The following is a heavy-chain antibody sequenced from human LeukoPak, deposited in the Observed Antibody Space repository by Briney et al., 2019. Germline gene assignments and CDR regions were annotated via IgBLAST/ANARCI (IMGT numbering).Heavy chain of an antibody. D-gene: IGHD4-17*01. CDR1: GYTFTSYG. CDR3: VRGAAGKTTVTYNWFDP. J-gene: IGHJ5*02. CDR2: ISAYNGNT. Sequence: ASVKVSCKASGYTFTSYGISWVRQAPGQGLEWMGWISAYNGNTNYAQKLQGRVTMTTDTSTSTAYMELRSLRSDDTAVYYCVRGAAGKTTVTYNWFDPWGQGTLVTVSS. V-gene: IGHV1-18*01.